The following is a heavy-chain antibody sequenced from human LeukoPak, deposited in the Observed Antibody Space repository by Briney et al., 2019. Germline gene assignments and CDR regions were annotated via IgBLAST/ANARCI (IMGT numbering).Heavy chain of an antibody. Sequence: GESLKISCKGSGYSFNTYWIGWVRQLPGKGLEWMGIVYPGDSDTTYSPSFQGQVTISADKSISTAYLQWSSLKASDTAMYYCARLMVPSLGGRTMIAAAGTGWFDPWGQGTLVTVSS. V-gene: IGHV5-51*01. CDR3: ARLMVPSLGGRTMIAAAGTGWFDP. J-gene: IGHJ5*02. D-gene: IGHD6-13*01. CDR2: VYPGDSDT. CDR1: GYSFNTYW.